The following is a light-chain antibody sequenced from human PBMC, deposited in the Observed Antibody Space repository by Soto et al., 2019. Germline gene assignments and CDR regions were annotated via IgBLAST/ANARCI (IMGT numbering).Light chain of an antibody. V-gene: IGKV3-15*01. CDR1: QDVMYD. CDR2: GAS. J-gene: IGKJ3*01. Sequence: EIVLTQSPATLSVSPGGRATLSCRASQDVMYDLAWYQQKPGQAPRLLVYGASTRATDAPPRFRGSGSGTEFSLTISSLQSEDFATYYCQQYISAPFTFGPGTKVDIK. CDR3: QQYISAPFT.